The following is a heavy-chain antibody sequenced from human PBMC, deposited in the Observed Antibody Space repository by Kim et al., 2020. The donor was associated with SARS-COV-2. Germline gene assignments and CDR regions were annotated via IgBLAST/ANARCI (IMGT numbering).Heavy chain of an antibody. V-gene: IGHV4-39*01. Sequence: SETLSLTCSVSGGSISSSSYFWGWIRQPPGKGLDWIGSIYYSGSTYYNPSLKSRVTISVDTSKNQFSLTLNSVTAADTAVYYCARSKPGIVGASDYWGQGTLVTVSS. CDR2: IYYSGST. CDR3: ARSKPGIVGASDY. CDR1: GGSISSSSYF. J-gene: IGHJ4*02. D-gene: IGHD1-26*01.